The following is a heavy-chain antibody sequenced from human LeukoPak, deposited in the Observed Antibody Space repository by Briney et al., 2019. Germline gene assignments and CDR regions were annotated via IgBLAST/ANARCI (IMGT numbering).Heavy chain of an antibody. Sequence: SETLSLTCAVYGGSFSGYYWSWIRQPPGKGLEWIGEINHSGSTNYNPSLKSRVTISVDTSKNQFSLKLSSVTAADTAVYYCARWQNYDSSGYYLDAFDIWGQRTMVTVSS. CDR3: ARWQNYDSSGYYLDAFDI. CDR2: INHSGST. J-gene: IGHJ3*02. D-gene: IGHD3-22*01. V-gene: IGHV4-34*01. CDR1: GGSFSGYY.